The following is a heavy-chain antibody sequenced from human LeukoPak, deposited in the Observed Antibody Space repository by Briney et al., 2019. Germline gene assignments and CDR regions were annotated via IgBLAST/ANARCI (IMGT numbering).Heavy chain of an antibody. Sequence: GGSLRLSCAASGFTFSGYAMSWVRQAPGEGLEWVSAISGSGGSTYYADSVKGRFTISRDNSKNTLSLQMNSLRAEDTAVYYCAKGVYGSGSYYGMDVWGKGTTVTVSS. CDR1: GFTFSGYA. V-gene: IGHV3-23*01. J-gene: IGHJ6*04. CDR3: AKGVYGSGSYYGMDV. CDR2: ISGSGGST. D-gene: IGHD3-10*01.